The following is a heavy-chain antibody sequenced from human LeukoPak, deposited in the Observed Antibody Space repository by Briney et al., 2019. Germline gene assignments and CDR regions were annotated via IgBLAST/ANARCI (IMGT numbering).Heavy chain of an antibody. CDR3: ARVRDYDYVWGSYRKYYFDY. D-gene: IGHD3-16*02. CDR2: INPNSGGT. J-gene: IGHJ4*02. Sequence: ASVKVSCKASGYTFTGYYMHWVRQAPGQGLEWMGWINPNSGGTNYAQKLQGRVTVTTDTSTSTAYMELRSLRSDDTAVYYCARVRDYDYVWGSYRKYYFDYWGQGTLVTVSS. CDR1: GYTFTGYY. V-gene: IGHV1-2*02.